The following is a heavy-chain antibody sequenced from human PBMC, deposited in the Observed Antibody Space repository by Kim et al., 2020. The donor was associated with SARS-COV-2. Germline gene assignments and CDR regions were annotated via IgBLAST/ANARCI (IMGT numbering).Heavy chain of an antibody. Sequence: GGSLRLSCAASGFSFGGYWMTWVRQAPGKGLEWVAYIKRDGSVEDYLDSVEGRFAISRDNAKNSLYLQMNSLRVDDTAVYYCARIEVPGFFDYWGQGSLVTVSS. CDR1: GFSFGGYW. J-gene: IGHJ4*02. CDR3: ARIEVPGFFDY. CDR2: IKRDGSVE. V-gene: IGHV3-7*01.